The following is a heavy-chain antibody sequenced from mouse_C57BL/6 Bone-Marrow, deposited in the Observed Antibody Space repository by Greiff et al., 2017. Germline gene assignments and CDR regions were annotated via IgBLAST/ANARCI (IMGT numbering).Heavy chain of an antibody. D-gene: IGHD2-5*01. Sequence: VQLQQSGAELVKPGASVKLSCKASGYTFTEYTIHWVKQRSGQGLEWIGWFYPGSGSIKYNEKFKDKATLTADKSSSTVYMELSRLTSEDSAVYFCARLGFLYYSNYEREMDYWGQGTSVTVSS. V-gene: IGHV1-62-2*01. J-gene: IGHJ4*01. CDR3: ARLGFLYYSNYEREMDY. CDR2: FYPGSGSI. CDR1: GYTFTEYT.